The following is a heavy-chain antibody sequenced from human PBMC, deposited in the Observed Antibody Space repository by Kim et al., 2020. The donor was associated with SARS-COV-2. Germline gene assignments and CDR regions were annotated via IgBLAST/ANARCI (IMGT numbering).Heavy chain of an antibody. J-gene: IGHJ4*02. V-gene: IGHV3-30*18. CDR3: AKILGSSGSCFDY. Sequence: GGSLRLSCAASGFTFSSYGMHWVRQAPGKGLEWVGVISYDGSNKYYADSVKGRFTISRDNYKNTLYLQMNRLRAEDTAVYYCAKILGSSGSCFDYWGQGTLFTVSS. CDR2: ISYDGSNK. D-gene: IGHD6-19*01. CDR1: GFTFSSYG.